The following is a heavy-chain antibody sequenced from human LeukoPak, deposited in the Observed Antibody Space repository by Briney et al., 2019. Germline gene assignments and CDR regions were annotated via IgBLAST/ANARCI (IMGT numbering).Heavy chain of an antibody. Sequence: KTSETLSLTCAVYGGSFSGYYWSWIRQPPGKGLEWIGSIYYSGSTYYNPSLKSRVTISVDKSKNQFSLKLSSVTAADTAVYYCARGDSIVVVPAATPHYAFDIWGQGTMVTVSS. CDR3: ARGDSIVVVPAATPHYAFDI. D-gene: IGHD2-2*01. V-gene: IGHV4-34*01. CDR1: GGSFSGYY. CDR2: IYYSGST. J-gene: IGHJ3*02.